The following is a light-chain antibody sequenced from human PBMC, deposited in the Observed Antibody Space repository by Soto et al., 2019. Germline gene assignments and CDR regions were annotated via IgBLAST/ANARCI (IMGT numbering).Light chain of an antibody. J-gene: IGKJ1*01. CDR2: AAS. V-gene: IGKV1-17*02. Sequence: DIQMTQSPSSLSASVGDRITIACRASQGIRDDLNWYQQKPGKAPKRLIYAASSLESGVPSRFRGSGSEKEFTLTISDLQPEDFATYYCLQHYSSPPWTFGQGTKVEVK. CDR1: QGIRDD. CDR3: LQHYSSPPWT.